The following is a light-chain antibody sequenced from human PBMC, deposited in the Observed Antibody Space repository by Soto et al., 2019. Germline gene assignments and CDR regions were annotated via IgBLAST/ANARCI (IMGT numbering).Light chain of an antibody. CDR1: QSVRSN. J-gene: IGKJ2*01. CDR2: GAS. Sequence: EIVMTQSPATLSVSPGERATLSCRASQSVRSNLAWYQQKPGQAPRLLIHGASTRATGVPARFSGSGSGTDFTLTISSLQSEDFAVYYCQHYNYWPYTFGQGTKVDIK. V-gene: IGKV3-15*01. CDR3: QHYNYWPYT.